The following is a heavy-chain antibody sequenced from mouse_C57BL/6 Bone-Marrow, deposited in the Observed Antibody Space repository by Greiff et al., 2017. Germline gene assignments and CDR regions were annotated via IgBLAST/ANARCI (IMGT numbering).Heavy chain of an antibody. CDR2: MHPNGGSP. CDR3: ARSYDYDDYTTDY. D-gene: IGHD2-4*01. J-gene: IGHJ4*01. CDR1: GYTFTNYW. Sequence: QVQLQQPGAELVKPGASVKLSCKASGYTFTNYWMHWVKQRPGQGLEWIGMMHPNGGSPDYNEKFKSEATLSVDKSSRTAYMELSSLTSEDSAVYSCARSYDYDDYTTDYWGQGTSVTGSS. V-gene: IGHV1-64*01.